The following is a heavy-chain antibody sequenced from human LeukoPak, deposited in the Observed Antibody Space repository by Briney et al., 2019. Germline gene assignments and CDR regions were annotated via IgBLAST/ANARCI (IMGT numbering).Heavy chain of an antibody. CDR3: ARGGDGYNRRFDY. CDR1: VSTFTGYY. V-gene: IGHV1-2*02. Sequence: SVKVSCKAPVSTFTGYYMHWVRQAPGQRLEWMGCINPNSGDTIYAHNFQARVTMTRDTSISTAYMELSSLRSDDTAVYFCARGGDGYNRRFDYWGQGTLVTVCS. D-gene: IGHD5-24*01. J-gene: IGHJ4*02. CDR2: INPNSGDT.